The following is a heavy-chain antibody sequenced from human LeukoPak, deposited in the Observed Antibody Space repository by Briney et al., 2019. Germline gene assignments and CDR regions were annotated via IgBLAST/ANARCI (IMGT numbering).Heavy chain of an antibody. CDR1: GGSISSYY. CDR3: AGAGRLLWFGESLY. J-gene: IGHJ4*02. D-gene: IGHD3-10*01. Sequence: SETLSLTCTVSGGSISSYYWSWIRQPPGKGLEWIGYIYYSGSTNYNPSLKSRVTISVDTSKNQFSLKLSSVTAAGTAVYYCAGAGRLLWFGESLYWGQGTLVTVSS. CDR2: IYYSGST. V-gene: IGHV4-59*01.